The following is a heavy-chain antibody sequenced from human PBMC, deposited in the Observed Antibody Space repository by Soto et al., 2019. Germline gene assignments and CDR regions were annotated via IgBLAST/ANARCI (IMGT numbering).Heavy chain of an antibody. V-gene: IGHV1-18*01. D-gene: IGHD6-6*01. CDR1: GCSFTSYG. J-gene: IGHJ6*02. Sequence: GASVKVSCKASGCSFTSYGISWVRQAPGQGVEGMGWISAYNGNTNYAQKLQGRVTMTTDTSTSPAYMELRSLRSDDTAVYYCARDPIRAARRGSAGMDVWGQGTMVTVSS. CDR3: ARDPIRAARRGSAGMDV. CDR2: ISAYNGNT.